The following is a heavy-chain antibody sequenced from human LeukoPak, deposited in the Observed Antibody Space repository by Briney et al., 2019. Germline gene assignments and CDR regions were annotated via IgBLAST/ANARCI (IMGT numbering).Heavy chain of an antibody. CDR1: GYTFTSYG. J-gene: IGHJ4*02. D-gene: IGHD2-15*01. CDR3: ARWCGGGSCIPFDY. Sequence: ASVKVSCKASGYTFTSYGISWVRQAPGQGLEWMGWVNVNSGGTNYAQRFQGRVTMTRDTSISTGYMELTSLRSDDTAVYHCARWCGGGSCIPFDYWGQGTLVTVSS. CDR2: VNVNSGGT. V-gene: IGHV1-2*02.